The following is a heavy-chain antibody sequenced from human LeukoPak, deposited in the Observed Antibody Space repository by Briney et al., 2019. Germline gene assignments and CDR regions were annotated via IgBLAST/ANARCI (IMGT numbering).Heavy chain of an antibody. CDR2: ISYHARDQ. D-gene: IGHD2-8*02. CDR3: AAQPCSGGVCYLDY. V-gene: IGHV3-30*04. CDR1: GFTFSSYA. Sequence: GGSLRLSCSASGFTFSSYAMHWVRQAPGKGLEWVTVISYHARDQFYADSVKGRFTVSRDNSKNTLYLQMNSLRAEDSAVYYCAAQPCSGGVCYLDYWGQGTLVTVSS. J-gene: IGHJ4*02.